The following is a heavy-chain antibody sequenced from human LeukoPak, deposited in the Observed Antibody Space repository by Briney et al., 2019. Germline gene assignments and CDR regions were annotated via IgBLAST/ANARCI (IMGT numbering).Heavy chain of an antibody. D-gene: IGHD4-11*01. J-gene: IGHJ4*02. CDR3: ASNYGG. CDR2: IKQDGSEK. Sequence: GGSLRLSCAASGFTFSSYWMYWVRQAPGKGLERVANIKQDGSEKYYVDSVRGRFTISRDNAKNSLSLQMNSLRAEDTAVYYCASNYGGWGQGTLVTVSS. CDR1: GFTFSSYW. V-gene: IGHV3-7*03.